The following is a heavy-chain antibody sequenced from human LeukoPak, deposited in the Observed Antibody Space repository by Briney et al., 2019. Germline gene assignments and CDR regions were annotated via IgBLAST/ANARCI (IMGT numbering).Heavy chain of an antibody. CDR2: ISYDGSNK. Sequence: PGGSLRLSCAASGSTFSTYTMHWVRQAPGKGLEWVAVISYDGSNKYYADSVKGRFTISRDNSKNTLYLQMNSLRAEDTAVYYCARRGSSGCFDYWGQGTLVTVSS. V-gene: IGHV3-30-3*01. D-gene: IGHD6-19*01. J-gene: IGHJ4*02. CDR3: ARRGSSGCFDY. CDR1: GSTFSTYT.